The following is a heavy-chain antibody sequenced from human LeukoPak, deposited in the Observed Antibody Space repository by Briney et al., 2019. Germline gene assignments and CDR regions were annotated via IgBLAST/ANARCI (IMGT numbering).Heavy chain of an antibody. CDR3: ARGPTTVTTEDWFDP. Sequence: ASVKVSCKASGYTFTSYGISWVRQAPGQGLEWMGWISAYNGNTNYAQKLQGRVTMTTDTSTSTAYMELRSLRSDDTAVYYCARGPTTVTTEDWFDPWGQGTLVTVPS. V-gene: IGHV1-18*01. D-gene: IGHD4-11*01. CDR1: GYTFTSYG. CDR2: ISAYNGNT. J-gene: IGHJ5*02.